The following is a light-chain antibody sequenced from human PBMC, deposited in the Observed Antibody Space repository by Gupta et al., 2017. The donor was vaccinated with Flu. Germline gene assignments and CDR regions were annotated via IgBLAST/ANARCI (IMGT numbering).Light chain of an antibody. V-gene: IGKV3-20*01. CDR1: QSVSSPY. Sequence: EIVLTQSPGTLSLSPGERATLSCSASQSVSSPYLAWYQQKPGQAPRLLIYGASSRATGIPDRFSGSGSGTDFTLTISRLEPEDVAVYYCQQYGSSSIYSFGQGTKLE. CDR2: GAS. CDR3: QQYGSSSIYS. J-gene: IGKJ2*03.